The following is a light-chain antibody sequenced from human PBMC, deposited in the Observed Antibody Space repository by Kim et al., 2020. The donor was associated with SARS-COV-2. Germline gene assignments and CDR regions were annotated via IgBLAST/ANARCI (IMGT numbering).Light chain of an antibody. J-gene: IGLJ2*01. CDR3: CSYAGTYTLI. CDR2: DVT. Sequence: VTISCTGTESDIGCYNFVSWYRQYPGKAPQPIIYDVTQRPSGVPDRFSGSRSGNTASLTISRLQAEDEADYYCCSYAGTYTLIFGGGTQLTVL. CDR1: ESDIGCYNF. V-gene: IGLV2-11*03.